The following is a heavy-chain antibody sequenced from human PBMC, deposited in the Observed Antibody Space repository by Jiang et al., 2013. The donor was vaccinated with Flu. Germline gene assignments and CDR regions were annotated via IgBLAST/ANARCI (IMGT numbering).Heavy chain of an antibody. CDR2: VRHDGSNK. J-gene: IGHJ4*02. CDR3: ATLRGSSFDTYLADF. D-gene: IGHD3-3*02. Sequence: GGVVQPGGSLTLSCAASGFTFSYFAMFWVRQSPGKGPEWVASVRHDGSNKFYVDSVKGRFTISRDNSRNTLYLQMNSLRPEDTAVYYCATLRGSSFDTYLADFWGQGTLVTVSS. CDR1: GFTFSYFA. V-gene: IGHV3-30*02.